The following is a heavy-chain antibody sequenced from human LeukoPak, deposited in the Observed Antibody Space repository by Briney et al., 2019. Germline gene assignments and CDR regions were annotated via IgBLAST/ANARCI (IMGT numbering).Heavy chain of an antibody. D-gene: IGHD6-13*01. V-gene: IGHV1-69*06. Sequence: KISCKGSGYSFSTYWIGWVRQAPGQGLEWMGGIIPIFGTANYAQKFQGRVTITADKSTSTAYMELSSLRSEDTAVYYCARVVGLTGYSSSWYSGYYYYMDVWGKGTTVTVSS. CDR3: ARVVGLTGYSSSWYSGYYYYMDV. CDR2: IIPIFGTA. CDR1: GYSFSTYW. J-gene: IGHJ6*03.